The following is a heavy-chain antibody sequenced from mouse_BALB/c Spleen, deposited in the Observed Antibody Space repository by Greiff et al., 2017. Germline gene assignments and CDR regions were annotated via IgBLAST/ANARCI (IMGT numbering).Heavy chain of an antibody. J-gene: IGHJ4*01. CDR1: GYSITSGYY. D-gene: IGHD2-1*01. CDR2: ISYDGSN. CDR3: ARSYGNYYYAMDY. Sequence: DVQLQESGPGLVKPSQSLSLTCSVTGYSITSGYYWNWIRQFPGNKLEWMGYISYDGSNNYNPSLKNRISITRDTSKNQFFLKLNSVTTEDTATYYCARSYGNYYYAMDYWGQGTSVTVSS. V-gene: IGHV3-6*02.